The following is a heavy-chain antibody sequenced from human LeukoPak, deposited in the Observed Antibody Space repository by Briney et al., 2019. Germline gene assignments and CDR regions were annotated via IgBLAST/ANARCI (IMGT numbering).Heavy chain of an antibody. CDR2: INPNSGGT. CDR3: ARERHCSSTSCYRHYYYGMDV. CDR1: GYTFTDYY. D-gene: IGHD2-2*01. Sequence: ASVKVSCKASGYTFTDYYMHWVRQAPGQGLEWMGWINPNSGGTRSTQNFQGRVTMTRDTSISTAYLELSRLGYDDTAVYYCARERHCSSTSCYRHYYYGMDVWGQGTTVTVSS. V-gene: IGHV1-2*02. J-gene: IGHJ6*02.